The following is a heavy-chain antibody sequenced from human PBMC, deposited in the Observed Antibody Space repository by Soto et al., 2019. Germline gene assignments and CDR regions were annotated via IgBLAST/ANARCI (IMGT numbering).Heavy chain of an antibody. V-gene: IGHV3-21*01. CDR3: ARVYGDYSAY. Sequence: EVQLVESGGGLVKPGGSQRLSCAASGFTFSKNSMNWVRQAPGKGLEWVSSISSSSSYIYYADSVKGRFTISRDNAKNSLYLQMNSLRAEDTAVYYCARVYGDYSAYWGQGTLVTVSS. J-gene: IGHJ4*02. D-gene: IGHD4-17*01. CDR1: GFTFSKNS. CDR2: ISSSSSYI.